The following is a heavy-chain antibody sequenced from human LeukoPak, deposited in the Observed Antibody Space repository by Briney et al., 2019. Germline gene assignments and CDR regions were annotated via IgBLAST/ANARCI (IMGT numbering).Heavy chain of an antibody. Sequence: SVKVSCKAPGFTFTSSAVQWVRQARGQRLEWIGWIVVGSGNTNYAQKFQERVTITRDMSTSTAYMELSSLRSEDTAVYYCAALYYYNSSGYYGIDYWGQGTLVTVSS. D-gene: IGHD3-22*01. CDR3: AALYYYNSSGYYGIDY. V-gene: IGHV1-58*01. CDR1: GFTFTSSA. CDR2: IVVGSGNT. J-gene: IGHJ4*02.